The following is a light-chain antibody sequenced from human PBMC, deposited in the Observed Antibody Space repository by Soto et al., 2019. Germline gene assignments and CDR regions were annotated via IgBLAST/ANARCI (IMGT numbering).Light chain of an antibody. CDR1: SSNIGAGYD. J-gene: IGLJ1*01. Sequence: QSVLTQPPSVSGAPGQRVTISCTGSSSNIGAGYDVHWYQQLPRTAPKLLIYGNSNRPSGVPDRFSGSKSGTSASLAITGLQAEEEADYYCQSYDSSLSGYVFGTGTKLTVL. CDR2: GNS. V-gene: IGLV1-40*01. CDR3: QSYDSSLSGYV.